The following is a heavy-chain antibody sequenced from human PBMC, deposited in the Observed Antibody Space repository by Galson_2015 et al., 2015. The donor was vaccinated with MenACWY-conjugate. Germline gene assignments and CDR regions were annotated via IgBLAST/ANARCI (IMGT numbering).Heavy chain of an antibody. CDR1: GFTFTNYW. Sequence: SLRLSCAASGFTFTNYWMTWVRQAPGKGLELVAYIKGDGSETYHVDSVKGRFIISGDNAKNSLYLQMNSLRAEDAAVYYCARGRKYYYDTSGYPRDFWGQGTLVTVSS. J-gene: IGHJ4*02. V-gene: IGHV3-7*03. D-gene: IGHD3-22*01. CDR3: ARGRKYYYDTSGYPRDF. CDR2: IKGDGSET.